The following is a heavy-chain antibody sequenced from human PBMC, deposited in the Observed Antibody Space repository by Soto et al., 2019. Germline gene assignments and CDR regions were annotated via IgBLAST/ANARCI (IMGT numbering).Heavy chain of an antibody. CDR2: ILSKAGNYAT. CDR3: IRGGSPYYYDY. Sequence: EVQLVESGGGLVQPGGSLKLSCAASGFIFSGSAVHWVRQASGKGLEWVGRILSKAGNYATAYPASMQGRFTISRDDSGNTAFRQMTSLKPEDTAVYYCIRGGSPYYYDYWGQGTLVAVSS. J-gene: IGHJ4*02. CDR1: GFIFSGSA. V-gene: IGHV3-73*01.